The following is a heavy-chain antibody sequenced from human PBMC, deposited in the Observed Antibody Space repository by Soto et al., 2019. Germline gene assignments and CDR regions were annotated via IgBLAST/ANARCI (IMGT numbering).Heavy chain of an antibody. CDR1: GGTFSSYT. Sequence: QVQLVQSGAEVKKPGSSVKVSCKASGGTFSSYTINWVRQAPGQGLEWMGRIIPILGIANYAQKFQGRVTITADKSTSTAYMVLSSLRSEDTAVYYCAIHSGSYYNDYWGQGTLVTVSS. D-gene: IGHD3-10*01. V-gene: IGHV1-69*02. J-gene: IGHJ4*02. CDR3: AIHSGSYYNDY. CDR2: IIPILGIA.